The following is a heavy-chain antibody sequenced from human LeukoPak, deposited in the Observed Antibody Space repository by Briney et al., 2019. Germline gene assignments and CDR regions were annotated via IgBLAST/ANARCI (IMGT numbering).Heavy chain of an antibody. CDR3: ARGLVPDYYYYYYMDV. CDR1: GFTVSSNY. Sequence: PGGSLRLSCAASGFTVSSNYMSWVRQAPGKGLEWASVIYSGGSTYYADSVKGRFTISRDNSKNTLYLQMNSLRAEDTAVYYCARGLVPDYYYYYYMDVWGKGTTVTVSS. CDR2: IYSGGST. D-gene: IGHD2-2*01. V-gene: IGHV3-53*01. J-gene: IGHJ6*03.